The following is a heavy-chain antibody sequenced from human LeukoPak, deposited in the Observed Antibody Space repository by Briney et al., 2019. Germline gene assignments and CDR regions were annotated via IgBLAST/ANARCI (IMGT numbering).Heavy chain of an antibody. CDR3: ARGAGSRCSGGSCYSDELDY. J-gene: IGHJ4*02. Sequence: GASVKVSCKASGYTFTSYGISWVRQAPGQRLEWMGWISAYNGNTNYAQKLQGRVTMTTDTSTSTAYMELSSLRSEDTAVYYCARGAGSRCSGGSCYSDELDYWGQGTLVTVSS. D-gene: IGHD2-15*01. CDR1: GYTFTSYG. CDR2: ISAYNGNT. V-gene: IGHV1-18*01.